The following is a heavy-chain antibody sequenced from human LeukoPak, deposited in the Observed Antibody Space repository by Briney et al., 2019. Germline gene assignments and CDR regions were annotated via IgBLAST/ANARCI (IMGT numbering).Heavy chain of an antibody. J-gene: IGHJ5*02. V-gene: IGHV3-7*01. CDR2: IKGDGSEK. Sequence: GGSRRLSCAAPGFTISDYWMTWVRQAPGKGLERVANIKGDGSEKNYVDSVKGRFTISRDNAKNSLYLQMNSLRAEDTALYYCVRQAGVSWGQGTLVTVSS. CDR3: VRQAGVS. D-gene: IGHD6-19*01. CDR1: GFTISDYW.